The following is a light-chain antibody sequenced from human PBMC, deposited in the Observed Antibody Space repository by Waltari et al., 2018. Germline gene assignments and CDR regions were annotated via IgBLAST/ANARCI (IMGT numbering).Light chain of an antibody. CDR3: QQSHTIPYT. J-gene: IGKJ2*01. CDR1: QSISSY. Sequence: DIQMTQSPSSLSASVGDRVTITCRASQSISSYLNWYQQKPGKAPKLLIYGATSLQSGVPSRFSGSGSGTDFTLTISSLQPEDFATYYCQQSHTIPYTFGQGTKLDIK. V-gene: IGKV1-39*01. CDR2: GAT.